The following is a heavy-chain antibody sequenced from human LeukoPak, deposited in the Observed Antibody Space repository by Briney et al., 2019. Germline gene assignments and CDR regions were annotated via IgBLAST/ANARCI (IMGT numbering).Heavy chain of an antibody. D-gene: IGHD3-22*01. Sequence: GGSLRLSCAASGFTFSSYAMHWVRQAPGKGLEWVAVISYDGSNKYYADSVKGRFTISRDNSKNTLYLQMNSLRAEDTAVYYCAKDVFVDYDRYASDDAFDIWGQGTMVTVSS. V-gene: IGHV3-30*07. CDR2: ISYDGSNK. CDR3: AKDVFVDYDRYASDDAFDI. J-gene: IGHJ3*02. CDR1: GFTFSSYA.